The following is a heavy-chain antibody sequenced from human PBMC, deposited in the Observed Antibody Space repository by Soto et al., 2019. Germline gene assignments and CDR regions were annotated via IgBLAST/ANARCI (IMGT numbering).Heavy chain of an antibody. CDR2: FDPEDGET. CDR3: AREKGGYDSFYYYYYYMDV. CDR1: GYTLTELS. Sequence: ASVKVSCKVSGYTLTELSMHWVRQAPGKGLEWMGGFDPEDGETIYAQKFQGRVTMTEDTSTDTAYMELSSLRSEDTAVYYCAREKGGYDSFYYYYYYMDVWGKGTTVTAP. J-gene: IGHJ6*03. D-gene: IGHD5-12*01. V-gene: IGHV1-24*01.